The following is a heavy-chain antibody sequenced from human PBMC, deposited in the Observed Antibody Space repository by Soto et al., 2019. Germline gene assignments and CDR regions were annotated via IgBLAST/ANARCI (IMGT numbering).Heavy chain of an antibody. CDR3: ARPLAPTFDLEAFDI. J-gene: IGHJ3*02. V-gene: IGHV3-74*01. Sequence: GGSLRLSCAASGFTFSSYWMHWVRQAPGKGLVWVSRINSDGSSTSYADSVKGRFTISRDNAKNTLYLQMNSLRAEDTAVYYCARPLAPTFDLEAFDIWGKGTMVTVSS. CDR1: GFTFSSYW. CDR2: INSDGSST. D-gene: IGHD3-9*01.